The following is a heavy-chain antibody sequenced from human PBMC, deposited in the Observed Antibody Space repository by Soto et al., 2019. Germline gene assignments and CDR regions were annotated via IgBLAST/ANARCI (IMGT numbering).Heavy chain of an antibody. CDR3: TTGTAVAKYYFDF. Sequence: EVRLVESGGDLVEPGESLRLSCAASGFTFHNAWMSWVRQAPGKGLEWVGRIKNRADGETTDYAVPVQGRFTISRDDSKNTLSLQMNSLKVEDTAVYYCTTGTAVAKYYFDFWGQGTLVTVSS. D-gene: IGHD5-18*01. V-gene: IGHV3-15*01. CDR2: IKNRADGETT. J-gene: IGHJ4*02. CDR1: GFTFHNAW.